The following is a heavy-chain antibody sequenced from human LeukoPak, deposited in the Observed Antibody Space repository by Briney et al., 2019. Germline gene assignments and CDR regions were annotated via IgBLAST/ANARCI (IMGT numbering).Heavy chain of an antibody. CDR3: ARGVTARGFYYYMDI. V-gene: IGHV1-2*02. CDR2: INPNSGGT. J-gene: IGHJ6*03. Sequence: ASVKVSCKASGYMFIAYYIHWVRQAPGQGLEWMGWINPNSGGTNSAQKFQGRVTMTRDTSITTAYMELSSLRSDDTAVYSCARGVTARGFYYYMDIWGKGTTVTISS. CDR1: GYMFIAYY. D-gene: IGHD2-21*02.